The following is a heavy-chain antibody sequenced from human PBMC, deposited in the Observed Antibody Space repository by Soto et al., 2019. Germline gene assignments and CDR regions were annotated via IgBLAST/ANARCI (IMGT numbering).Heavy chain of an antibody. J-gene: IGHJ3*02. CDR1: GYTFTSYD. D-gene: IGHD6-13*01. V-gene: IGHV1-18*01. CDR3: AREYSSSWYLIDAFDI. CDR2: ISAYNGNT. Sequence: ASVKVSCKASGYTFTSYDINWVRQAPGQGLEWMGWISAYNGNTNYAQKLQGRVTMTTDTSTSTAYMELRSLRSDDTAVYYCAREYSSSWYLIDAFDIWGQGTMVAVSS.